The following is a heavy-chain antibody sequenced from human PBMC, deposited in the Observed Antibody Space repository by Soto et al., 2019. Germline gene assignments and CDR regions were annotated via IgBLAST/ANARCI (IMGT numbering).Heavy chain of an antibody. Sequence: VRLSCAASGFTFSSYAMGWVRQAPGKGLEWVSVISAGGDSTFHSDSVKDRFTVSRDNFKNTLYLQVNSLRADDTAVYYCASCRFGYYSGLDVWGQGTTVTVSS. J-gene: IGHJ6*02. V-gene: IGHV3-23*01. CDR2: ISAGGDST. D-gene: IGHD3-10*01. CDR1: GFTFSSYA. CDR3: ASCRFGYYSGLDV.